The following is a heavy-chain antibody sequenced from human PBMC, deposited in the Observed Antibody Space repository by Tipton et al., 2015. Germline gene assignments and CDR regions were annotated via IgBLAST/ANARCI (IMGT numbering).Heavy chain of an antibody. V-gene: IGHV4-61*01. CDR3: ARTGYCSGGSCYFDAFDI. CDR1: GGSVSSPSYY. CDR2: IYYIGST. D-gene: IGHD2-15*01. J-gene: IGHJ3*02. Sequence: LVKPSETLSLTCAVSGGSVSSPSYYWSWIRQPPGKGLEWIGYIYYIGSTNYNPSLKGRLTMSIDTSKNQFSLNLSSVTAADTAGYYCARTGYCSGGSCYFDAFDIWGRGTMVTVSS.